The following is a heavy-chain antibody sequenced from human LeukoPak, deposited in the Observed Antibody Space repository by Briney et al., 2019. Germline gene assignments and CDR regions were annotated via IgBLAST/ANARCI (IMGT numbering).Heavy chain of an antibody. CDR2: ISGAGGST. V-gene: IGHV3-23*01. Sequence: GGSLRLSCAASGFTFSSFAMSWVRQAPGKGLESVSLISGAGGSTNYADSVKGRFTISRDDSKNTLYLQMNSLRAEDTAVYYCAKGHTDYGTGFDLGGQETRVTVPS. D-gene: IGHD4-17*01. J-gene: IGHJ4*02. CDR3: AKGHTDYGTGFDL. CDR1: GFTFSSFA.